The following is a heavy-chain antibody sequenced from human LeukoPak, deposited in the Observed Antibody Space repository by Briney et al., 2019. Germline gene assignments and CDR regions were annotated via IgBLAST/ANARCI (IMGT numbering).Heavy chain of an antibody. V-gene: IGHV4-59*01. D-gene: IGHD3-16*01. J-gene: IGHJ4*02. CDR2: IYYSGST. CDR1: GGSFSTYY. CDR3: ARAVITFGAAVAKGFDC. Sequence: SETLSLTCTVSGGSFSTYYWSWLRQPPGKGLEWIGYIYYSGSTDYNPSLKSRATMSPDTSKNQFSLNLRSVTAADTAVYYCARAVITFGAAVAKGFDCWGQGTLVTVSS.